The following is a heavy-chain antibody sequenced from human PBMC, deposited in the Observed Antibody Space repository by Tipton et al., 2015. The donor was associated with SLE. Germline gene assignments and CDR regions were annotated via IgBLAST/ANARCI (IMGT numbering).Heavy chain of an antibody. J-gene: IGHJ3*02. D-gene: IGHD3-3*01. CDR3: AVYDFWSGYWAFDI. CDR2: IYYSGST. V-gene: IGHV4-39*07. Sequence: TLSLTCTVSGGSISSSSYYWGWIRQPPGKGLEWIGSIYYSGSTYYNPSLKSRVTISVDTSKNQFSLKLSSVTAADTAVFYCAVYDFWSGYWAFDIWGQGTMVTVSS. CDR1: GGSISSSSYY.